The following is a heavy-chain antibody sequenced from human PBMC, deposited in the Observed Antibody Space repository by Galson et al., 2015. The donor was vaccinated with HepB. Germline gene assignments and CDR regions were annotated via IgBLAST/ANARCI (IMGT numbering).Heavy chain of an antibody. CDR3: ARSIVATMVSWFDP. CDR1: GGSFSGYY. CDR2: VNHSGST. D-gene: IGHD5-12*01. Sequence: ETLSLTCAVYGGSFSGYYWSWIRQPPGKGLEWIGEVNHSGSTNYNPSLKSRVTISVDTSKNQFSLKLSSVTAADTAVYYCARSIVATMVSWFDPWGQGTLVTVSS. V-gene: IGHV4-34*01. J-gene: IGHJ5*02.